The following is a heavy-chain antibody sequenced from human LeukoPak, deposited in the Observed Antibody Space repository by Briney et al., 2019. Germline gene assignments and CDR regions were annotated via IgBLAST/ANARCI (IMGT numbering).Heavy chain of an antibody. CDR3: ARAYCGGDCYRHDAFDI. V-gene: IGHV1-18*01. CDR1: GYTFTSYG. Sequence: GASVKVSCKASGYTFTSYGISWVRQAPGQGLEWMGWISADNGNTNYAQKLQGRVTMTTDTSTSTAYMELRSLRSDDTAVYYCARAYCGGDCYRHDAFDIWGQGTMVTVSS. CDR2: ISADNGNT. D-gene: IGHD2-21*02. J-gene: IGHJ3*02.